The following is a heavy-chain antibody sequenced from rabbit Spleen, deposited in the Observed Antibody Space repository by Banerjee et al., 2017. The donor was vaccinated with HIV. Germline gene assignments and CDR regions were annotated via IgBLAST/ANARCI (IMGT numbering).Heavy chain of an antibody. Sequence: QSLEESGGDLVKPGASLTLTCTASGFSFSSVHWIYWVRQAPGKGLEWIGTIYAGSTGTTDYASWAKGRFTISKTSSTTVTLQLSSLTAADTATYFCVRDQAGDADYGPYYLNLWGPGTLVHRL. CDR1: GFSFSSVHW. CDR2: IYAGSTGTT. J-gene: IGHJ4*01. V-gene: IGHV1S40*01. D-gene: IGHD2-1*01. CDR3: VRDQAGDADYGPYYLNL.